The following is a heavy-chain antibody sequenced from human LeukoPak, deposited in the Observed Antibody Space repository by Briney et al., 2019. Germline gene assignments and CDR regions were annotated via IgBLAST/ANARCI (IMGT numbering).Heavy chain of an antibody. CDR1: GLSLSSNN. D-gene: IGHD1-14*01. Sequence: GGSLRLSCAASGLSLSSNNMHWVRQAPGGGLEWLSYISAGSGTAFSADSVKGRFSISRDNARESLFLQMNSLRVDDTAVYYCTKDLGLRRMIWGRGTLVIVSS. V-gene: IGHV3-48*04. CDR3: TKDLGLRRMI. CDR2: ISAGSGTA. J-gene: IGHJ2*01.